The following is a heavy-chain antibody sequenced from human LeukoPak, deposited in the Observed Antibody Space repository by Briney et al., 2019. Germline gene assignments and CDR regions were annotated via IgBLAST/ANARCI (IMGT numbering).Heavy chain of an antibody. CDR1: GGTFSSYA. V-gene: IGHV1-69*13. J-gene: IGHJ6*02. CDR2: IIPIIGTA. Sequence: SVKVSCKASGGTFSSYAISWVRQAPGQGLEWMGGIIPIIGTANYAQKFQGRVTITADESTSTAYMELSSLRSEDTAVYYCARREGVDTAMVLVDLYYYGMDVWGQGTTVTVSS. CDR3: ARREGVDTAMVLVDLYYYGMDV. D-gene: IGHD5-18*01.